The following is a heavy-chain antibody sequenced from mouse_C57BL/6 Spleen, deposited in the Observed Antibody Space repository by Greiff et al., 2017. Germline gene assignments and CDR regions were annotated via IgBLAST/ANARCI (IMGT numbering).Heavy chain of an antibody. J-gene: IGHJ2*01. D-gene: IGHD3-3*01. V-gene: IGHV1-15*01. CDR2: IDPETGGT. CDR1: GYTFTDYE. Sequence: QVQLKQSGAELVRPGASVTLSCKASGYTFTDYEMHWVKQTPVHGLEWIGAIDPETGGTAYNQKFKGKAILTADKSSSTAYMELRSLTSEDSAVYYCTRSLGYYFDYWGQGTTLTVSS. CDR3: TRSLGYYFDY.